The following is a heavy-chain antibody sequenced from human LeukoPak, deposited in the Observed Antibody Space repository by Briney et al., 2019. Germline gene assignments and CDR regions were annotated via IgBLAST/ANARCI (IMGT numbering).Heavy chain of an antibody. D-gene: IGHD3-10*01. V-gene: IGHV1-18*01. CDR2: ISAYNGDT. Sequence: GASVKVSYKASGYTFTNYAFTWVRQAPGQGLEWMGWISAYNGDTNYAQILQGRVTLTADTSTNTAYMELRSLRSDDTAVYYCIKGFEYWGQGTLVTVSS. CDR3: IKGFEY. CDR1: GYTFTNYA. J-gene: IGHJ4*02.